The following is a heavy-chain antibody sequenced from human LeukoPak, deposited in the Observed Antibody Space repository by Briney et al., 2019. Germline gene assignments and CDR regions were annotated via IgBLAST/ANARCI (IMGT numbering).Heavy chain of an antibody. D-gene: IGHD1-14*01. J-gene: IGHJ4*02. V-gene: IGHV3-23*01. CDR2: ISGSGGST. Sequence: AGGSLRLSCAASGFTFSSYAMSWVRQAPGKGLEWVSAISGSGGSTYYADSVKGRFTISRDNSKNTLYLQMNTLRAEDTAVYYCARGLGSTGRYYFDYWGQGTLVTVS. CDR1: GFTFSSYA. CDR3: ARGLGSTGRYYFDY.